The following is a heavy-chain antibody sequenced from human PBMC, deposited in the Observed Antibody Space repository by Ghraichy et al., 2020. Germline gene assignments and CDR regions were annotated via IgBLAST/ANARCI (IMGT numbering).Heavy chain of an antibody. V-gene: IGHV4-39*01. CDR1: GGSISSSSYY. Sequence: ESLNISCTVSGGSISSSSYYWGWIRQPPGKGLEWIGNIYYSGSTYYNPSLKSRVTISVDTSKNQFSLKLRSVTAADTAGYYCARQSGVVIRGSGMDVWGQGTTVTVSS. CDR3: ARQSGVVIRGSGMDV. J-gene: IGHJ6*02. CDR2: IYYSGST. D-gene: IGHD3-3*01.